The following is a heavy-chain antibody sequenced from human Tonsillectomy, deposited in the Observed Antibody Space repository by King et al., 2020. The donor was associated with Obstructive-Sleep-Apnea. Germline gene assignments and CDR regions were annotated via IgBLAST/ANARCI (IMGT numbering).Heavy chain of an antibody. J-gene: IGHJ2*01. V-gene: IGHV4-59*01. CDR2: IYYSGST. Sequence: QLQESGPGLVKPSETLSLTCTVSGGSISSYYWSWIRQPPGKGLEWIGYIYYSGSTNYNPSLKSRVTISVDTSKNQFSLKLSSVTAADTAVYYCARRAAIMPSWYFDLWGRGTLVTVSS. CDR1: GGSISSYY. CDR3: ARRAAIMPSWYFDL. D-gene: IGHD2-2*01.